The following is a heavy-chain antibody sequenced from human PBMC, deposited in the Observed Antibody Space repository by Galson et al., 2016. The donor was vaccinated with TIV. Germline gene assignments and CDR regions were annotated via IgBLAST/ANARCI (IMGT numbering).Heavy chain of an antibody. V-gene: IGHV3-53*01. Sequence: SLRLSCAASGFNVRYNYMSWVRQAPGKGLEWVSLIFSDGTSYYADSVKGRFTISRDNSKNTLYLQMDSLRAEDTAVYFCAKTTPAEIHLGYYFDFWGRGTLVTVSS. D-gene: IGHD2-15*01. CDR3: AKTTPAEIHLGYYFDF. CDR1: GFNVRYNY. J-gene: IGHJ4*02. CDR2: IFSDGTS.